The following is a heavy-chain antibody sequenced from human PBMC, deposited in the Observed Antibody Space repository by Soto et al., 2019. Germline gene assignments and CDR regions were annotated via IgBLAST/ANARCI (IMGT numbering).Heavy chain of an antibody. CDR2: IYYSGST. J-gene: IGHJ6*02. CDR3: ARVSKNVTIWEGGPGMDV. D-gene: IGHD3-9*01. V-gene: IGHV4-31*03. Sequence: PSETLSLTCTVSGGSISSGGYYWSWIRQHPGKGLEWIGYIYYSGSTYYNPSLKSRVTISVDTSKNQFSLKLSSVTAADTAVYYCARVSKNVTIWEGGPGMDVWGQGTTVTVSS. CDR1: GGSISSGGYY.